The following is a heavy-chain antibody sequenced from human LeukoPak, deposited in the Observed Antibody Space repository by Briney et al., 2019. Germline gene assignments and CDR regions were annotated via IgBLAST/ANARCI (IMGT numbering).Heavy chain of an antibody. CDR2: INHSGGT. CDR1: GGSFSGYY. V-gene: IGHV4-34*01. D-gene: IGHD6-19*01. J-gene: IGHJ4*02. CDR3: ARHAWQWLPFDH. Sequence: SETLSLTCAVYGGSFSGYYWSWIRQPPGKGLEWIGEINHSGGTKYNPSLKSRVTISVDTSKNQFSLKLSSVPAADTAMYYCARHAWQWLPFDHWGQGTLVTVSS.